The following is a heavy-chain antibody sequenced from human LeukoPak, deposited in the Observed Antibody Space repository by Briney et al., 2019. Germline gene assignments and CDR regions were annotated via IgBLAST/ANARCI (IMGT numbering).Heavy chain of an antibody. V-gene: IGHV3-33*01. CDR1: GFTFSSYG. CDR3: ARDSRCSGGSCYERRGWFDP. Sequence: PGGSLRLSCAASGFTFSSYGMHWVRQAPGKGLEWVAVIWYDGSNKYYADSVKGRFTISRDNSKNTLYLQMNSLRAEDTAVYYCARDSRCSGGSCYERRGWFDPWGQGTLVTVSS. CDR2: IWYDGSNK. D-gene: IGHD2-15*01. J-gene: IGHJ5*02.